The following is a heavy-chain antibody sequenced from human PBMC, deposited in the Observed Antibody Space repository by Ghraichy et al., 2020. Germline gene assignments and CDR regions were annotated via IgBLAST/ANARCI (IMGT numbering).Heavy chain of an antibody. CDR1: GFTFSSYS. Sequence: GESLNISCAASGFTFSSYSMNWVRQAPGKGLEWVSSISSSSSYIYYADSVKGRFTISRDNAKNSLYLQMNSLRAEDTAVYYCARETPGLTTNAFDIWGQGTMVTVSS. V-gene: IGHV3-21*01. CDR2: ISSSSSYI. J-gene: IGHJ3*02. D-gene: IGHD4-11*01. CDR3: ARETPGLTTNAFDI.